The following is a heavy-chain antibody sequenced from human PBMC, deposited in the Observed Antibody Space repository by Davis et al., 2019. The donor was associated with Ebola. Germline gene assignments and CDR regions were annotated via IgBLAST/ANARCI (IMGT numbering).Heavy chain of an antibody. CDR2: ISYDGSNK. D-gene: IGHD3-10*01. J-gene: IGHJ6*02. V-gene: IGHV3-30*18. CDR3: AKEDHMVRGVSDV. Sequence: GESLKISCAASGFTFSSYGMHWVRQAPGKGLEWVAVISYDGSNKYYADSVKGRFTISRDNSKNTLYLQMNSLRAEDTAVYYCAKEDHMVRGVSDVWGQGTTVTVSS. CDR1: GFTFSSYG.